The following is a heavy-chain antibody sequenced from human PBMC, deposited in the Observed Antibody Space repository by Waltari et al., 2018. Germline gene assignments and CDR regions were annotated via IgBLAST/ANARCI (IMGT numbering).Heavy chain of an antibody. CDR2: IYYSGGT. CDR1: GGSISSGGYY. D-gene: IGHD3-10*01. J-gene: IGHJ4*02. Sequence: QVQLQESGPGLVKPSQTLSLTCTVSGGSISSGGYYWSWIRQHPGKGLEWIGYIYYSGGTHYHPSRKSRVTVSVDTSKNQFSLKRSSVTAADTAVYYCARVKSYYGSGSYYTPTIDYWGQGTLVTVSS. V-gene: IGHV4-31*03. CDR3: ARVKSYYGSGSYYTPTIDY.